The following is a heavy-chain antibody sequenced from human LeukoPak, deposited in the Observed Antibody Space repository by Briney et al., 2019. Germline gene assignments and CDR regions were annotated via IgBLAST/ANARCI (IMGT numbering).Heavy chain of an antibody. D-gene: IGHD6-19*01. V-gene: IGHV4-39*07. Sequence: SETLSLTCTVSGGSISSSSYYWGWIRQPPGKGLEWIGSIYYSGSTYYNPSLKSRVTISVDTSKNQFSLKLSSVTAADTAVYYCARDGIAVPSDAFDIWGQGTMVTVSS. CDR1: GGSISSSSYY. J-gene: IGHJ3*02. CDR3: ARDGIAVPSDAFDI. CDR2: IYYSGST.